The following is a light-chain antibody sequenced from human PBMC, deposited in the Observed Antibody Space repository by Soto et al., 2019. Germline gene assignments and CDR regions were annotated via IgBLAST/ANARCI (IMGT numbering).Light chain of an antibody. CDR2: DVN. CDR1: SSDVGGYNY. V-gene: IGLV2-11*01. Sequence: QSALTQPRSVSGSPGQSVTISCTGTSSDVGGYNYVSWYHQHPGRAPKLMIYDVNKRPSGVPDRFSGSKSGNTASLTISGLRAEDEADYYCCSYAGSYTWVFGGGTKVTVL. J-gene: IGLJ3*02. CDR3: CSYAGSYTWV.